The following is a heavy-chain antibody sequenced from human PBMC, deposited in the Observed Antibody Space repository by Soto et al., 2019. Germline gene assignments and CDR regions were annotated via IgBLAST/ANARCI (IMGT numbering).Heavy chain of an antibody. CDR1: GFSFSSDS. J-gene: IGHJ3*02. D-gene: IGHD3-16*02. V-gene: IGHV3-21*01. CDR3: ARDSTYDYVWGSYRSSNGYHAFDI. CDR2: TSSSSSYI. Sequence: GGSLRLSCAASGFSFSSDSMNWVRQAPGQWLEWVSSTSSSSSYIYYADSVKGRFTISRDNAKNSLYLQMNSLRAEDTAVYYCARDSTYDYVWGSYRSSNGYHAFDIWGQGTMVTVSS.